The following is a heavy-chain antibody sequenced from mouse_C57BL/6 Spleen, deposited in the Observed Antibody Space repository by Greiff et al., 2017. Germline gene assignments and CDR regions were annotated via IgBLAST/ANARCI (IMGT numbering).Heavy chain of an antibody. CDR1: GYAFSSYW. CDR3: ARSGGNLYYYAMDY. Sequence: VQLQQSGAELVKPGASVKISCKASGYAFSSYWMNWVKPRPGKGLEWIGQIYPGDGDTNYNGKFKGKATLTADKSSSTAYMQLSSLTSEDSAVYFCARSGGNLYYYAMDYWGQGTSVTVSS. V-gene: IGHV1-80*01. D-gene: IGHD2-1*01. CDR2: IYPGDGDT. J-gene: IGHJ4*01.